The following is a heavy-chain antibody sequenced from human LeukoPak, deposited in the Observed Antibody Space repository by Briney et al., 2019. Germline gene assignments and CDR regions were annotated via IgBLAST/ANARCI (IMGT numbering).Heavy chain of an antibody. CDR1: GGSISSYY. CDR2: IYTSGST. J-gene: IGHJ4*02. V-gene: IGHV4-4*09. Sequence: PSETLSLTCTVSGGSISSYYWSWIRQPPGKGLEWIGYIYTSGSTNYNPSLKSRVTISVDTSKNQFSLKLSSVTAADTAVYYCARVGSGYSHFDYWGQGTLVTVSS. D-gene: IGHD3-22*01. CDR3: ARVGSGYSHFDY.